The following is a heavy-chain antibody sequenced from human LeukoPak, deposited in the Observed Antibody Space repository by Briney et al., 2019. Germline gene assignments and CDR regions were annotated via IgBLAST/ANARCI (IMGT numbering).Heavy chain of an antibody. J-gene: IGHJ4*02. CDR2: IYHSGST. CDR1: GGSISSGGYS. D-gene: IGHD6-13*01. CDR3: ARESYSSSWYSSYFDY. V-gene: IGHV4-30-2*01. Sequence: SETLSLICAVSGGSISSGGYSWSWIRQPPGKGLEWIGYIYHSGSTYYNPSLKSRVTISVDRSKNQFSLKLSSVTAADTAVYYCARESYSSSWYSSYFDYWGQGTLVTVSS.